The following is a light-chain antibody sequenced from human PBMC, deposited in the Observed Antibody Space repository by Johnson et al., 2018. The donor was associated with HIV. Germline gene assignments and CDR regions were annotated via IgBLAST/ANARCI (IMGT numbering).Light chain of an antibody. CDR2: ENN. CDR3: GTWDSSLSAWV. J-gene: IGLJ1*01. CDR1: SSNIGNNY. V-gene: IGLV1-51*02. Sequence: QSVLTQPPSVSAAPGQKVTISCSGSSSNIGNNYVSWYQQLPGTAPKLLIYENNKRPSGIPDRFSGSKSATSATLGITGLQTGAEADYYCGTWDSSLSAWVFGTGTKVTVL.